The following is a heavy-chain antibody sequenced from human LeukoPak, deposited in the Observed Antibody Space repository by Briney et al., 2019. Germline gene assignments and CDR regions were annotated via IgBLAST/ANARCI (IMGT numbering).Heavy chain of an antibody. V-gene: IGHV3-23*01. CDR1: GFSFSSYA. CDR3: AKSQDIFPPPPHC. J-gene: IGHJ4*02. Sequence: GGSLRLSCAASGFSFSSYAMTWVRQARGKALEGVPQIFCSGQSTYYKAYVKGRFPISRDHSKNPVYLQMNSLRVEDTATYYWAKSQDIFPPPPHCWGQGALVTVSS. CDR2: IFCSGQST. D-gene: IGHD3-3*02.